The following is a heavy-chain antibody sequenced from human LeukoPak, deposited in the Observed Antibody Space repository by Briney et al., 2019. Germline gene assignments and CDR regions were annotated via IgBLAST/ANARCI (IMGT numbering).Heavy chain of an antibody. CDR2: IWYDGSNK. V-gene: IGHV3-33*08. Sequence: GGSLRLSCAASELTSSTSWMSWVRQAPGKGLEWVAVIWYDGSNKYYADSVKGRFTISRDNSKNTLYLQMNSLRAEDTAVYYCARDPGGQWLVYYFDYWGQGTLVTVSS. CDR1: ELTSSTSW. CDR3: ARDPGGQWLVYYFDY. D-gene: IGHD6-19*01. J-gene: IGHJ4*02.